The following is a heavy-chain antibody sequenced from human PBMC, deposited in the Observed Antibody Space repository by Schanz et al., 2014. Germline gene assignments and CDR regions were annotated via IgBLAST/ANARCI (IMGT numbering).Heavy chain of an antibody. CDR2: ISSGGGST. V-gene: IGHV3-23*04. D-gene: IGHD2-2*01. J-gene: IGHJ6*03. CDR3: ARVKYCTITRCYRAETEGIYYMDV. Sequence: EVHLVESGGGLVQPGGSLRLSCAASGFNFSDYAMCWVRQAPGKGLEWVSSISSGGGSTYYADSVKGRFTISRDNSKNTLYLQMKSLRAEDTAVYYCARVKYCTITRCYRAETEGIYYMDVWGKGTTVTVSS. CDR1: GFNFSDYA.